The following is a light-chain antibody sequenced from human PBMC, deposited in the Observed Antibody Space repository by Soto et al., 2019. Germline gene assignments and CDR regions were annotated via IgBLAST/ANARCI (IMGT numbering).Light chain of an antibody. J-gene: IGKJ1*01. CDR1: QSVLYSSNNKNY. Sequence: DIVMTQSPDSLAVSLGERATINCKSSQSVLYSSNNKNYLAWYQQKPGQPPKLLIYWASTRESGVTDRFSGSGSGTDFTLTISSLQAEDVAVYYCQQYYSTPGVTFGQGTKVEIK. CDR3: QQYYSTPGVT. V-gene: IGKV4-1*01. CDR2: WAS.